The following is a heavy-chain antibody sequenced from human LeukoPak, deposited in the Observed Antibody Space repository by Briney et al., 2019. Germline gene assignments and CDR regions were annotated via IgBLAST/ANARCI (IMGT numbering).Heavy chain of an antibody. D-gene: IGHD2-15*01. CDR3: ARGHFGGPYCSGATCFKNWFDP. CDR1: GGSISSSSYN. CDR2: IFYSGST. V-gene: IGHV4-39*01. Sequence: SESLSLTCTVSGGSISSSSYNWGWIRQPPGKGLEWIGSIFYSGSTYYSPSLKSRVTISVDTSMNQFSLKLSSVTAADTAVYYCARGHFGGPYCSGATCFKNWFDPWGQGTLVTVSS. J-gene: IGHJ5*02.